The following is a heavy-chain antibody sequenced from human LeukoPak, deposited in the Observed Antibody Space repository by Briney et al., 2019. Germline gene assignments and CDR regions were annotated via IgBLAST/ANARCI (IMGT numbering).Heavy chain of an antibody. D-gene: IGHD3-10*01. V-gene: IGHV3-11*03. J-gene: IGHJ4*02. CDR1: GFTFSDYY. Sequence: PGGSLRLSCAPSGFTFSDYYMSWIRQAPGKGLEWVSYISSSSSYTNYADSVKGRFTISRDNAKNSLYLQMNSLRAEDTAVYYCASSRGWGSGSYYKDYWGQGTLVTVSS. CDR2: ISSSSSYT. CDR3: ASSRGWGSGSYYKDY.